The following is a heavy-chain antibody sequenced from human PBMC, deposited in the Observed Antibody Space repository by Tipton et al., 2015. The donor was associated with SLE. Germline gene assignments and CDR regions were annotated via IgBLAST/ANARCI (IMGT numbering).Heavy chain of an antibody. CDR3: ARGPDYGSGSLHY. J-gene: IGHJ4*02. Sequence: GSLRLSCAASGFNVSSNYMSWVRQAPGKGLEWVSVIYSGGRTDYADSGKGRFTISRDNSKNTLYLQMNSLRAEDTAVYYCARGPDYGSGSLHYWGQGTLVTVSS. D-gene: IGHD3-10*01. CDR2: IYSGGRT. V-gene: IGHV3-53*01. CDR1: GFNVSSNY.